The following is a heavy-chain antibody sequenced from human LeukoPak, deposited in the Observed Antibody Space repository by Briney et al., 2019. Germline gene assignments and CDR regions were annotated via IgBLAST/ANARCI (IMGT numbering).Heavy chain of an antibody. D-gene: IGHD5-24*01. CDR1: GYTFSGYY. CDR3: AREGKDDHFDY. J-gene: IGHJ4*02. CDR2: INPNSGGT. Sequence: ASVKVSCKASGYTFSGYYMHWVRQAPGQGLEWMGWINPNSGGTNYAQKFQDRVTMTRDTSISTAYMDLSRLRSDDTAVYYCAREGKDDHFDYWGQGTLVTVSS. V-gene: IGHV1-2*02.